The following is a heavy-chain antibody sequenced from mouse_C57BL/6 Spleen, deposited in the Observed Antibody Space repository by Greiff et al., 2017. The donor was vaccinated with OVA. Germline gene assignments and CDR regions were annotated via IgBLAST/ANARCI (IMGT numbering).Heavy chain of an antibody. CDR2: INPNNGGT. CDR1: GYTFTDYY. D-gene: IGHD1-1*01. Sequence: VQLQQSGPELVKPGASVKISCKASGYTFTDYYMNWVKQSHGKSLEWIGDINPNNGGTSYNQKFKGKATLTVDKSSSTAYMELRSLTSEDSAVYYCASGAVVAHWYFDVWGTGTTVTVSS. J-gene: IGHJ1*03. CDR3: ASGAVVAHWYFDV. V-gene: IGHV1-26*01.